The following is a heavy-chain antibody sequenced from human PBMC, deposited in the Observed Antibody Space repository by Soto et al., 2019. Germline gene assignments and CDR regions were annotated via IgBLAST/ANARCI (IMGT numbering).Heavy chain of an antibody. D-gene: IGHD3-22*01. J-gene: IGHJ4*02. CDR1: EFTFSNYA. Sequence: GGSLRLSCAASEFTFSNYAMSWVRQAPGKGLEWVSAISYGGGTTYYADSVKGRFTISRDNSRNTLYLQMNSLRAEDTAVYYCAKNPGYYYDSTGYHFDYWGQGTLVTVS. CDR3: AKNPGYYYDSTGYHFDY. CDR2: ISYGGGTT. V-gene: IGHV3-23*01.